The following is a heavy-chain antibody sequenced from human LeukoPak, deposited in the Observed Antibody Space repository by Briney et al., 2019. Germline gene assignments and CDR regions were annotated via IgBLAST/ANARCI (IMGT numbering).Heavy chain of an antibody. CDR1: GFTFADYA. D-gene: IGHD1-7*01. V-gene: IGHV3-9*01. J-gene: IGHJ3*02. CDR3: AKDVTGTGAFDI. Sequence: GRSLRLFCAASGFTFADYAMHWVRQGPGKGLEWVSGITWNSGTIGYADSVKGRFTITRDNAKNSLYLQMNSLRAEDTALYYCAKDVTGTGAFDIWGQGTMVTVSS. CDR2: ITWNSGTI.